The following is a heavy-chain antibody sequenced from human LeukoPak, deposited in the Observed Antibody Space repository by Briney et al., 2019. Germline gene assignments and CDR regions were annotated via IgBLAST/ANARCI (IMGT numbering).Heavy chain of an antibody. CDR2: ISAYNGNT. J-gene: IGHJ4*02. D-gene: IGHD3-10*01. V-gene: IGHV1-18*01. Sequence: ASVKVSCKASGYTFTSYGISWVRQAPGQGREWMGLISAYNGNTNYAQKLQGRVTMTTDTSTSTADMELRSLRSDDTAVYYCARDRGLLLWFGGDYYFDYWGQGTLVTVSS. CDR1: GYTFTSYG. CDR3: ARDRGLLLWFGGDYYFDY.